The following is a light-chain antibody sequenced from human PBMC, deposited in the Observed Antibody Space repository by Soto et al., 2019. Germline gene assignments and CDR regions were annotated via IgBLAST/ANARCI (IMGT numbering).Light chain of an antibody. CDR3: MQALQTPT. Sequence: DIVMTQSPLSLPVTPGEPASISCRSSQSLLHSNGYNYLDWYLQKPGQSPQLLIYLGSNRAPGVPDRFSASGSGTHFTLKISRVEAEDVGVYYCMQALQTPTFGGGTRVEMK. V-gene: IGKV2-28*01. J-gene: IGKJ4*01. CDR2: LGS. CDR1: QSLLHSNGYNY.